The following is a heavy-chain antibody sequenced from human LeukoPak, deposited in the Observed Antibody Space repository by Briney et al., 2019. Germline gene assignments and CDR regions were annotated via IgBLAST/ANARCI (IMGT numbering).Heavy chain of an antibody. D-gene: IGHD3-10*01. V-gene: IGHV3-9*01. CDR3: VRGKRRFDY. J-gene: IGHJ4*02. Sequence: PGRSLRLSCAASGFTFDDYAMHWVRQAPGKGLEWVSGISWNSGSIGYADSVKGRFNISRDNSLNSLYLHMSSLRADDTAVYYCVRGKRRFDYWGQGTLVTVSS. CDR1: GFTFDDYA. CDR2: ISWNSGSI.